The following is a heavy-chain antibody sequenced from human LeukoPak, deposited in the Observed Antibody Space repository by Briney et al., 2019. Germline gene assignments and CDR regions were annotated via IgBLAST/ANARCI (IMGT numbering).Heavy chain of an antibody. V-gene: IGHV3-11*04. CDR2: ISTSGNTI. J-gene: IGHJ4*02. Sequence: GGSLRLSCAASGFTFSDYYMSWIRQAPGKGLEWVSYISTSGNTIYYADSVKGRFTISRDNAKNSLYLQMNSLRAEDTAVYYCARGLPAASFGFDYWGQGTLVTVSS. D-gene: IGHD2-2*01. CDR1: GFTFSDYY. CDR3: ARGLPAASFGFDY.